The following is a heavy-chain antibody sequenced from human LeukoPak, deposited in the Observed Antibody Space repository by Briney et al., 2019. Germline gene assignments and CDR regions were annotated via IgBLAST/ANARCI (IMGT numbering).Heavy chain of an antibody. D-gene: IGHD3-10*01. V-gene: IGHV3-23*01. Sequence: PGGSLRLSCAVPGFTFSSYAMSWVRQAPGKGLEWVSAISGSGGSTYYADSVKGRFTISRDNSKNTLYLQMNSLRAEDTAVYYCAKDMIYGSGSYYNPIFDYWGQGTLVTVSS. CDR1: GFTFSSYA. CDR3: AKDMIYGSGSYYNPIFDY. CDR2: ISGSGGST. J-gene: IGHJ4*02.